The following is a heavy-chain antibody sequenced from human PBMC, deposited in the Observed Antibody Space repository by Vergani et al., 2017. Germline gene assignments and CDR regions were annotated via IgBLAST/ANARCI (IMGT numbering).Heavy chain of an antibody. D-gene: IGHD2-21*02. CDR3: ARVRTEYCGGDCFDAFDI. CDR2: IIPIFGKV. J-gene: IGHJ3*02. V-gene: IGHV1-69*01. Sequence: QVQLVQSGAEVKKPGSSVKVSCKASGGTFSSYAISWVRQAPGQGLEWMGGIIPIFGKVNYAQKFQGRVTITADESTSTAYMGLSSLRSEDTAVYYCARVRTEYCGGDCFDAFDIWGQGTMVTVSS. CDR1: GGTFSSYA.